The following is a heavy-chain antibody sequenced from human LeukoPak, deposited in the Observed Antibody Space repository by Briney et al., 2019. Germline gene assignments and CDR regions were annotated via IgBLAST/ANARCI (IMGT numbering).Heavy chain of an antibody. D-gene: IGHD6-19*01. CDR2: ISYDGSSQ. Sequence: GGSLSPSWPASGFTFRSFSSYVMNWFRQAPGRGLEWVAGISYDGSSQYYADSVKGRFTISRDNSKNTLYLQMNSLRAEDTAVYYCARVPKYSSGWRFDYWGQGTLVTVSS. CDR1: GFTFRSFSSYV. CDR3: ARVPKYSSGWRFDY. J-gene: IGHJ4*02. V-gene: IGHV3-30-3*01.